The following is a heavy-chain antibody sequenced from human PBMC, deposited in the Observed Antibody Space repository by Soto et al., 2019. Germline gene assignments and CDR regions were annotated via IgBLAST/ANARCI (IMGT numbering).Heavy chain of an antibody. D-gene: IGHD6-6*01. V-gene: IGHV1-2*02. Sequence: ASVKVSCKASGYTFTGYYMHWVRQAPGQGLEWMGWINPNSGGTNYAQKFQGRVTMTRDTSISTAYMELSRLRSDDTAVYYCARAPNHYSSSPGWFDPWGQGTLVTVSS. CDR3: ARAPNHYSSSPGWFDP. CDR1: GYTFTGYY. J-gene: IGHJ5*02. CDR2: INPNSGGT.